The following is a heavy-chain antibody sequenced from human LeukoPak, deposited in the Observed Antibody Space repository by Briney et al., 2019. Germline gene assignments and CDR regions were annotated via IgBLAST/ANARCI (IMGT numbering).Heavy chain of an antibody. J-gene: IGHJ6*02. V-gene: IGHV3-30*18. CDR2: ISYDGSNK. CDR3: AKDLDVVVVAASPGMDV. CDR1: GFTFSSYG. D-gene: IGHD2-15*01. Sequence: PGESLRLSCAASGFTFSSYGMHWVRQAPGKGLEWVAVISYDGSNKYYADSVKGRFTISRDNSKNTLYLQMNSLRAEDTAVYYCAKDLDVVVVAASPGMDVWGQGTTVTVSS.